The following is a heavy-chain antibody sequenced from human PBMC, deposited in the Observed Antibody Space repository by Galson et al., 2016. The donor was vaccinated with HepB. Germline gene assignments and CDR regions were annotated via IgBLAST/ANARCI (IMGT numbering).Heavy chain of an antibody. CDR1: GFTFSNYW. CDR2: IKQDGGEK. D-gene: IGHD1-26*01. Sequence: SLRLSCAASGFTFSNYWMSWVRQAPGKGLEWVANIKQDGGEKYYVDSVKGRFTISRDSAKSSLYLQMNSLRADDTAVYYCARASGNTFSRFDYWGQGTLVTVSA. V-gene: IGHV3-7*04. CDR3: ARASGNTFSRFDY. J-gene: IGHJ4*02.